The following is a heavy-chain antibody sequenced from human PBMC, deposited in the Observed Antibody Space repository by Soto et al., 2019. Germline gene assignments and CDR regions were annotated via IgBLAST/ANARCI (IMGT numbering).Heavy chain of an antibody. V-gene: IGHV3-11*01. CDR1: GFTFSDYY. D-gene: IGHD4-4*01. J-gene: IGHJ3*02. CDR3: ASSHTVMVHKITDAFDI. CDR2: ISSSGSTI. Sequence: QVQLVESGGGLVKPGGSLRLSCAASGFTFSDYYMSWIRQAPGKGLEWVSYISSSGSTIYYADSVKGRFTISRDNAKNSLYLQMNSLRAEDTAVYYCASSHTVMVHKITDAFDICGHGTMVTVSS.